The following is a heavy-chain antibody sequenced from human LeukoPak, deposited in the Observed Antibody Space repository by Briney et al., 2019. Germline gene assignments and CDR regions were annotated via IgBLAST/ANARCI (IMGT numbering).Heavy chain of an antibody. CDR2: ISGSGDKT. Sequence: GGSLRLSCAASGFIFGSYAMSWVRQAPGKGLEWVSGISGSGDKTYYADSVKGRFTISRDNSKNTLYLQMNSLRAEDTAVYYCAKDPADGSGSYYNVYWGQGTLVTVSS. D-gene: IGHD3-10*01. CDR1: GFIFGSYA. V-gene: IGHV3-23*01. J-gene: IGHJ4*02. CDR3: AKDPADGSGSYYNVY.